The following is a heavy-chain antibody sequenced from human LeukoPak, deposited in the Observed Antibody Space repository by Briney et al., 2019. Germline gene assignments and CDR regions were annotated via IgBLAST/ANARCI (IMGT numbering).Heavy chain of an antibody. J-gene: IGHJ4*02. CDR1: GYTFTSYY. CDR3: ARGREREHDY. CDR2: INPSGGST. Sequence: ASVKVSCKASGYTFTSYYMHWVRQAPGQGLEWMGIINPSGGSTSYAQKFQGRVTMTTDTSTSTAYMELRSLRSDDTAVYYCARGREREHDYWGQGTLVTVSS. V-gene: IGHV1-46*01. D-gene: IGHD1-26*01.